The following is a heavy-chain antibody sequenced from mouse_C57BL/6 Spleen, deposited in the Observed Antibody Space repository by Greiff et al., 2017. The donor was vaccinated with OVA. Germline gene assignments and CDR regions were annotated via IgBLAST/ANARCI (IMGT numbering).Heavy chain of an antibody. CDR1: GYAFSSSW. V-gene: IGHV1-82*01. CDR3: ASNWDDYAMDY. Sequence: VKLQESGPELVKPGASVKISYKASGYAFSSSWMNWVKQRPGKGLEWIGRIYPGDGGTNYNGKFKGKATLTADKSSSTAYMQLSSLTSEDSAVYFCASNWDDYAMDYWGQGTSVTVSS. J-gene: IGHJ4*01. CDR2: IYPGDGGT. D-gene: IGHD4-1*02.